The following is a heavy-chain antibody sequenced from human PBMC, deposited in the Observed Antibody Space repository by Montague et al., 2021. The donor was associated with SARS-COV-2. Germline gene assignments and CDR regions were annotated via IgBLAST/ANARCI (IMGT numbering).Heavy chain of an antibody. CDR2: ISSTGSNT. Sequence: SLRLSCAASGFTFDGYAMTWVRQAPGRGLEWVSTISSTGSNTYYAASVNGRFTVSRDNSKNTLSLQMNSVNAEARAVCHCAKALGSSWYALRYMDVWGKGTTVTVSS. V-gene: IGHV3-23*01. D-gene: IGHD6-13*01. CDR1: GFTFDGYA. J-gene: IGHJ6*03. CDR3: AKALGSSWYALRYMDV.